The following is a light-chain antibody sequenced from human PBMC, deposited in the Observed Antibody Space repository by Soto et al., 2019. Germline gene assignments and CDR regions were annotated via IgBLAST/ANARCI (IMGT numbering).Light chain of an antibody. CDR3: SSYASSSPFV. CDR1: GSDVGGYKY. CDR2: DVS. V-gene: IGLV2-14*01. J-gene: IGLJ1*01. Sequence: QSALTQPASVSGSPGQSITISCTGTGSDVGGYKYVSWYQQLPGKAPKLTIYDVSYRPSGVSDRFSGSKSGNTASLIISGLQAEDEADYYCSSYASSSPFVFGTGTKVTVL.